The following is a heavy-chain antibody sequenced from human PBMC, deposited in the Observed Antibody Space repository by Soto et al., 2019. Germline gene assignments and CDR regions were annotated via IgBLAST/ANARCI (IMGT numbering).Heavy chain of an antibody. J-gene: IGHJ6*03. CDR1: GGSISSYY. V-gene: IGHV4-59*01. CDR2: IYYSGST. CDR3: AFCSGGSFPLGLHYYLDV. Sequence: SETLSLTCTVSGGSISSYYWSWIRQPPGKGLEWIGYIYYSGSTNYNPSLKSRVTISVDTSKNQFSLKLSSVTAADTAVYYCAFCSGGSFPLGLHYYLDVWGKGTTVTVSS. D-gene: IGHD2-15*01.